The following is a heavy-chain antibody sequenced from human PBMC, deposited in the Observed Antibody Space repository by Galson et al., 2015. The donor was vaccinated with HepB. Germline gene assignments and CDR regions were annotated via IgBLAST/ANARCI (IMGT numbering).Heavy chain of an antibody. Sequence: SVKVSCKASGYTFTGYYMHWVRQAPGQGLEWMGRINPNSGGTNYAQKFQGRVTMTRDPSISTAYMELSRLRADDTAVYYCARLGDPIAAAGTWYFDLWGRGTLVTVSS. CDR1: GYTFTGYY. V-gene: IGHV1-2*06. J-gene: IGHJ2*01. D-gene: IGHD6-13*01. CDR2: INPNSGGT. CDR3: ARLGDPIAAAGTWYFDL.